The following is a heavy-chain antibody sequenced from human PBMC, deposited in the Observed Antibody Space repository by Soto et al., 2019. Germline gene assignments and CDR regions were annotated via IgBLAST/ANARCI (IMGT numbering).Heavy chain of an antibody. D-gene: IGHD2-2*01. J-gene: IGHJ6*02. Sequence: EVQLVESGGGLVQPGGSLRLSCAASGFNFSSDDMHWVRQVTGKGLEWVSSIGTAGDTYYPGSVKGRFAISRENGKNSLYLKVNSLRDEDTAVYDCARDLGYCSSTSCQSYGLDVWGQGTTVTVSS. CDR2: IGTAGDT. V-gene: IGHV3-13*01. CDR3: ARDLGYCSSTSCQSYGLDV. CDR1: GFNFSSDD.